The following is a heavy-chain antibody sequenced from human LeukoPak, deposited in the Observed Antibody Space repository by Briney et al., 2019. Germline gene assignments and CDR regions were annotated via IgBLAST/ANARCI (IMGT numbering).Heavy chain of an antibody. Sequence: SETLFLTCTVSGGSVSSNNYYWSWIRQPPGKGLEWIGYIYYSGNTNYNPSLKSRVTISVDTSKNQFSLKLSSVTAADTAVYYCAREFANLAAFDFWGQGTMVTVS. J-gene: IGHJ3*01. V-gene: IGHV4-61*01. CDR2: IYYSGNT. CDR1: GGSVSSNNYY. CDR3: AREFANLAAFDF.